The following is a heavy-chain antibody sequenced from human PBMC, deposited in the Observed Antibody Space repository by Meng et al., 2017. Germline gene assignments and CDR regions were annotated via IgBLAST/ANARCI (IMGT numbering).Heavy chain of an antibody. CDR1: GYTFTGYY. V-gene: IGHV1-2*06. J-gene: IGHJ6*02. CDR2: INPNSGGT. Sequence: ASVKVSCKASGYTFTGYYMHWVRQAPGQGLEWMGRINPNSGGTNYAQKFQGRVTMTRDTSISTAYMELSSLRSEDTAVYYCARFLNYYYGMDVWGQGTTVTVSS. CDR3: ARFLNYYYGMDV.